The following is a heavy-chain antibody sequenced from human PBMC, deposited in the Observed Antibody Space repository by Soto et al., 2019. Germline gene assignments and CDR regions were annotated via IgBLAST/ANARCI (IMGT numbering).Heavy chain of an antibody. D-gene: IGHD6-13*01. J-gene: IGHJ6*03. CDR1: GFTFSSYS. CDR2: ISSSSSYI. CDR3: ARFRQQLALYYMDV. V-gene: IGHV3-21*01. Sequence: GGSLRLSCAASGFTFSSYSMNWVRQAPGKGLEWVSSISSSSSYIYYADSVKGRFTISRDNAKNSLYLQMTSLRAEDTAVYYCARFRQQLALYYMDVWGKGTSVTVSS.